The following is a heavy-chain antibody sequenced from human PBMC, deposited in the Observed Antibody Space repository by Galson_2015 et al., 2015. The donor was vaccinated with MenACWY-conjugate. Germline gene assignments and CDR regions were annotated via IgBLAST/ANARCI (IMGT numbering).Heavy chain of an antibody. CDR2: ISSGSSTI. CDR1: GFTFSNYS. V-gene: IGHV3-48*01. J-gene: IGHJ4*02. CDR3: ARGGGGQKQPAFDY. D-gene: IGHD2-15*01. Sequence: SLRLSCAASGFTFSNYSMNWVRQAPGKGLEWVSYISSGSSTINYADSVKGRFTISRDTAKNSLYLQLNSLRAEDTAVYYCARGGGGQKQPAFDYWGQGTLVTVSS.